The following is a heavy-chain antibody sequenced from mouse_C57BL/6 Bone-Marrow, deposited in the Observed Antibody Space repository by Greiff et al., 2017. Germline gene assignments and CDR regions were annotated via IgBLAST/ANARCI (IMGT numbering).Heavy chain of an antibody. Sequence: VQVVESGPELVKPGASVKISCKASGYAFSSSWMNWVKQRPGKGLEWIGRIYPGAGDTNYNGKFKGKATLTADKSSSTAYMQLSSLTSEDSAVYFCARSVITTVVAKYFDVWGTGTTVTVSS. J-gene: IGHJ1*03. V-gene: IGHV1-82*01. CDR3: ARSVITTVVAKYFDV. D-gene: IGHD1-1*01. CDR2: IYPGAGDT. CDR1: GYAFSSSW.